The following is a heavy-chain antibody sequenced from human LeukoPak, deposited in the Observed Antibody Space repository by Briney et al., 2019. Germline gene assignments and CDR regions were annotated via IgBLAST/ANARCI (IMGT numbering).Heavy chain of an antibody. V-gene: IGHV1-46*01. CDR1: GYTFTSYY. J-gene: IGHJ6*02. Sequence: ASVKVSCKASGYTFTSYYMYWVRQAPGQGLEWMGIINPSGGSTSYAQKFQGRVTMTRDTSTSTVYMELSSLRSDDTAVYYCARDKRYCSSTGCYFDYYYYYYGMDVWGQGTTVTVSS. D-gene: IGHD2-2*01. CDR2: INPSGGST. CDR3: ARDKRYCSSTGCYFDYYYYYYGMDV.